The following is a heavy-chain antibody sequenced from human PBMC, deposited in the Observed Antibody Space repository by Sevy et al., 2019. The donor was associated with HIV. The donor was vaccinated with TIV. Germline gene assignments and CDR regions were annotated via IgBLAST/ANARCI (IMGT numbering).Heavy chain of an antibody. D-gene: IGHD3-16*01. Sequence: ASVKVSCKASGYTFTGYYMHWVRQAPGQGLEWMGWINPNSGGTNYAQKFQGRVTMTRDTSISTAYMGLSRLRSDETDVYYCARTYYYYVWGSYYGMDVWGQGTTVTVSS. CDR1: GYTFTGYY. CDR3: ARTYYYYVWGSYYGMDV. J-gene: IGHJ6*02. V-gene: IGHV1-2*02. CDR2: INPNSGGT.